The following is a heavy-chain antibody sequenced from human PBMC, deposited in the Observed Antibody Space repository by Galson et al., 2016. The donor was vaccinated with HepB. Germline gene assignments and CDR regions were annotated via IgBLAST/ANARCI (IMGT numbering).Heavy chain of an antibody. CDR1: GYSFTDFY. Sequence: SVKVSCKASGYSFTDFYMHWVRQAPGQGLEWMGWINPNSGGTKYAQKFRGWVTMTRDTSIPTAYMEVSRLKSDDTAVYYCARGGRWYMDVWGKGTTVTVSS. D-gene: IGHD3-16*02. V-gene: IGHV1-2*04. CDR2: INPNSGGT. CDR3: ARGGRWYMDV. J-gene: IGHJ6*03.